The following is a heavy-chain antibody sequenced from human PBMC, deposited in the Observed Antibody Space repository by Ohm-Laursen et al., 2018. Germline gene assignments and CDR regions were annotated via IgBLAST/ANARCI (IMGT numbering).Heavy chain of an antibody. CDR2: ISGSGGST. CDR1: GFTFSSYA. CDR3: AKGVPRSHWYFDL. D-gene: IGHD3-16*01. J-gene: IGHJ2*01. V-gene: IGHV3-23*01. Sequence: SLRLSCTASGFTFSSYAMSWVRQAPGKGLEWVSAISGSGGSTYYADSVKGRFTISRDNSKNTLYLQMNSLRAEDTAVYYCAKGVPRSHWYFDLWGRGTLVTVSS.